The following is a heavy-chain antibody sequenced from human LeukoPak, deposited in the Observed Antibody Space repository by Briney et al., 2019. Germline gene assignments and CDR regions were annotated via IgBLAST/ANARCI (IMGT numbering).Heavy chain of an antibody. Sequence: GGSLRLSCAASGFTFSSYSMNWVRQAPGKGLEWVANIKQDGSEKYYVDSVKGRFTISRDNAKNSLYLQMNSLRAEDTAVYYCARDLPPITMIGWFDPWGQGTLVTVSS. D-gene: IGHD3-22*01. CDR1: GFTFSSYS. J-gene: IGHJ5*02. V-gene: IGHV3-7*03. CDR3: ARDLPPITMIGWFDP. CDR2: IKQDGSEK.